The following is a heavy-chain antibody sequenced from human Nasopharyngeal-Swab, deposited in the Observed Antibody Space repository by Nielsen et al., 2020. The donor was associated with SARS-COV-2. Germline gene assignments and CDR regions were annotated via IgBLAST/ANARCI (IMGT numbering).Heavy chain of an antibody. Sequence: VRQAPGKGLEWVAVISYDGSNKYYAGSVKGRFTISRDNSKNTLYLQMNSLRAEDTAVYYCAKGGYSGYDPRGMDVWGQGTTVTVSS. V-gene: IGHV3-30*18. D-gene: IGHD5-12*01. CDR2: ISYDGSNK. J-gene: IGHJ6*02. CDR3: AKGGYSGYDPRGMDV.